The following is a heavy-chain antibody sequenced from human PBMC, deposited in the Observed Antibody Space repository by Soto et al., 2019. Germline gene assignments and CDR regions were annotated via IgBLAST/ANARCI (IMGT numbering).Heavy chain of an antibody. CDR1: GFTFSSYR. Sequence: LRLSCAASGFTFSSYRMTWVRQAPGKGLEWVANIKQDGSETFYVDSVKGRFTISRGNAKNSLYLHMNSLGAEDTAMYYCAREDSVSSYYSQWGHGTLVTVSS. J-gene: IGHJ4*01. CDR2: IKQDGSET. V-gene: IGHV3-7*03. D-gene: IGHD2-15*01. CDR3: AREDSVSSYYSQ.